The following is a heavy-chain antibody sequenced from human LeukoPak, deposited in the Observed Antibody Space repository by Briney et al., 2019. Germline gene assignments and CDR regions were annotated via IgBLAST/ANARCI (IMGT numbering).Heavy chain of an antibody. CDR1: GYSFTSYW. CDR2: IYPGDSDT. Sequence: GESLKISCKGSGYSFTSYWIGWVRQMPGKGLEWMGIIYPGDSDTTYSPSFQGQVTISADKSISTAYLQWSSLRASDTAMYYCARRDGYCSSTSCYADYYYGMDVWGQGTTVTVSS. J-gene: IGHJ6*02. CDR3: ARRDGYCSSTSCYADYYYGMDV. D-gene: IGHD2-2*01. V-gene: IGHV5-51*01.